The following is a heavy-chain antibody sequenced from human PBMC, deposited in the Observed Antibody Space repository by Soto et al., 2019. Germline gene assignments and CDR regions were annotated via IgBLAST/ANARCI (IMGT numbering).Heavy chain of an antibody. CDR2: IVRDGGQK. D-gene: IGHD4-17*01. V-gene: IGHV3-33*01. Sequence: QVHLVESGGGVVQPGRPLRLSCAASGFTFSRYGMHWVRQAPGKGLEWVGVIVRDGGQKQYADSVRGRFTISRDNSKKTLYLELNRVTVEDTAVYYCARDADFDDNGLDYWGQGTLVTVSS. CDR3: ARDADFDDNGLDY. CDR1: GFTFSRYG. J-gene: IGHJ4*02.